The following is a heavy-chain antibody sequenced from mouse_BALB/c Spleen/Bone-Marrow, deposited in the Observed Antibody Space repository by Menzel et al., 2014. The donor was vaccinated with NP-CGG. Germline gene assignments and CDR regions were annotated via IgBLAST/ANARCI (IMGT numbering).Heavy chain of an antibody. CDR1: GFNIKDTY. V-gene: IGHV14-3*02. Sequence: EVKVVESGAELVKPGASVKLSCTASGFNIKDTYMHWVKQRPEQGLEWIGRIDPADGNTKYDPKFQGKATITADTSSNTAYLQLSSLTSEDTGVYYCATLTTVVDAMDYWGQGTSVTVSS. CDR3: ATLTTVVDAMDY. D-gene: IGHD1-1*01. CDR2: IDPADGNT. J-gene: IGHJ4*01.